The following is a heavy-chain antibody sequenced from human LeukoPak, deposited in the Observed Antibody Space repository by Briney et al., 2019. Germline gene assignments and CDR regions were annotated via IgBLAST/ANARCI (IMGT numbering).Heavy chain of an antibody. CDR2: INHSGST. CDR3: AREGSTAVADDAFDI. CDR1: GGSFSGYY. J-gene: IGHJ3*02. Sequence: PSETLSLTCAVYGGSFSGYYWSWIRQPPGKGLEWIGEINHSGSTNYNPSLKSRVTISVDTSKNQFSLKLSSVTAADTAVYYCAREGSTAVADDAFDIWAKGQWSPSLQ. V-gene: IGHV4-34*01. D-gene: IGHD4-23*01.